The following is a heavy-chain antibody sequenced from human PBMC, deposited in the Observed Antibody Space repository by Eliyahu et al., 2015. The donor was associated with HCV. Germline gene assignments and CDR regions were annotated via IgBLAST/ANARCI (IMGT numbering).Heavy chain of an antibody. CDR2: IYYSVNT. J-gene: IGHJ5*02. V-gene: IGHV4-39*01. D-gene: IGHD3-9*01. CDR1: GGXXRXSSYY. CDR3: ARLYYDILTAYYTKGNWFDP. Sequence: QLQLQESGPGLVKPSETLSLTCTVSGGXXRXSSYYWAWIRQPPGXGLXXIGSIYYSVNTHYNPSLKSRVTISVDTSKNRFFLMLSSVTAADTAVYYCARLYYDILTAYYTKGNWFDPWGQGTLVTVSS.